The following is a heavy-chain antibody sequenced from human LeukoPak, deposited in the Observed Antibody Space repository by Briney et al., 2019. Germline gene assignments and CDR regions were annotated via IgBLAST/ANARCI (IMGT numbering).Heavy chain of an antibody. CDR1: GFTFSDFY. V-gene: IGHV3-72*01. CDR3: AKRPRWGSSSWYYFDY. J-gene: IGHJ4*02. CDR2: VRNEIHTT. Sequence: PGGSLRLSCVASGFTFSDFYMDWVRQAPGKGLEWLGRVRNEIHTTEYAASVKGRFTFSRDDSKNSLFLQMNNLKTEDTAVYYCAKRPRWGSSSWYYFDYWGQGTLVTVSS. D-gene: IGHD6-13*01.